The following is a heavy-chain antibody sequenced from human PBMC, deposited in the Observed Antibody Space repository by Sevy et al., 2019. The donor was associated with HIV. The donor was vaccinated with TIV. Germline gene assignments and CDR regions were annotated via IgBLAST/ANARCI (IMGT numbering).Heavy chain of an antibody. Sequence: GGSLRLSCAASGFSFSWYWMSWVRQTPEKGLEWVANIKPDGSEKNYVDSVKGRFTVSRDNAKNSLYLQMNSLRAEDTALYYCARGSCIGSSCHTGYHGMDVWGQGTTVTVSS. CDR1: GFSFSWYW. J-gene: IGHJ6*02. CDR2: IKPDGSEK. V-gene: IGHV3-7*01. CDR3: ARGSCIGSSCHTGYHGMDV. D-gene: IGHD2-2*02.